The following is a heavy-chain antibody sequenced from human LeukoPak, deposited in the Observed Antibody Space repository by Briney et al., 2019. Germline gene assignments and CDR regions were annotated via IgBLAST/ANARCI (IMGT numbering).Heavy chain of an antibody. D-gene: IGHD5-12*01. J-gene: IGHJ4*02. V-gene: IGHV3-74*01. CDR2: INSDGSST. CDR1: GFTFSSYW. CDR3: ARGGYSFDY. Sequence: GGFLRLSCAASGFTFSSYWMHWVRQAPGKGLVWVSRINSDGSSTSYADSVKGRFTVSRDNAKNSLYLQMNSLRVEDTAVYYCARGGYSFDYLGQGTLVTVSS.